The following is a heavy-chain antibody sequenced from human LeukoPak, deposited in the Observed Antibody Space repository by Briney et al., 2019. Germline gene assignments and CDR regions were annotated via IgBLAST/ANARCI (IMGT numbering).Heavy chain of an antibody. CDR3: ATDLSSSSSHGDDRAFDY. CDR2: FDPEDAEI. J-gene: IGHJ4*02. Sequence: ASVKVSCKVSDYTLTDLSMHWVRQALGKGLEWMGGFDPEDAEIIYAQKFQGRVTMTEDTSTDTAYMELSSLRSEDTAVYYCATDLSSSSSHGDDRAFDYWGQGTLVTVSS. V-gene: IGHV1-24*01. CDR1: DYTLTDLS. D-gene: IGHD4-17*01.